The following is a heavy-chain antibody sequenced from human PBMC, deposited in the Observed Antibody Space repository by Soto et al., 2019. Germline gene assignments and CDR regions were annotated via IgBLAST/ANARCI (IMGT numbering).Heavy chain of an antibody. J-gene: IGHJ3*02. CDR1: GFPFGPFY. CDR2: INGDGTTT. Sequence: EVQLVESGGGLIQPGESLRLSCAASGFPFGPFYMHWVRQAPGKGLEWVSHINGDGTTTVYADSVKGRFTSSRDNAKNTLSLQRPSMRAADTAVYSCARDRVYTASFDMWGQGTMVTVSS. D-gene: IGHD2-2*02. V-gene: IGHV3-74*01. CDR3: ARDRVYTASFDM.